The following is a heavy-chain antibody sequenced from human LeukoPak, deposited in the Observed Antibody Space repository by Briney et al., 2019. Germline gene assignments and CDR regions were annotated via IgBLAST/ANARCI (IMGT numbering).Heavy chain of an antibody. CDR1: GGSISSGGYY. J-gene: IGHJ4*02. Sequence: PSETLSLTCTVSGGSISSGGYYWNWIRQPPGKGLEWIGYIYHRGSTYYNPSLKSRVTISVDRSKNQFSLKLSSVTAADTAVYYCANYYGSGPFDYWGQGTLVTVSS. D-gene: IGHD3-10*01. CDR3: ANYYGSGPFDY. CDR2: IYHRGST. V-gene: IGHV4-30-2*01.